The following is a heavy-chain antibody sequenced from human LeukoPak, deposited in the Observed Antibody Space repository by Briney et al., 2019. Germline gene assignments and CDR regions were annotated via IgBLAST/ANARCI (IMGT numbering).Heavy chain of an antibody. CDR1: GGSISSYY. J-gene: IGHJ4*02. CDR2: IYYSGST. Sequence: SETLSLTCTVSGGSISSYYWSWIRQPPGKGLEWIGYIYYSGSTNYNPSLKSRVTISIDTSKNQFSLKLSSVTAADTAVYYCAREYNWNDHHFDYWGQGTLVTVSS. CDR3: AREYNWNDHHFDY. V-gene: IGHV4-59*01. D-gene: IGHD1-20*01.